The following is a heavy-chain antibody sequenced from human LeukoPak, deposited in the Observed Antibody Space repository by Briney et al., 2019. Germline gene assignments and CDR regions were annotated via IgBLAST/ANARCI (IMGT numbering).Heavy chain of an antibody. CDR1: GGSISSSNW. CDR2: IYHSGST. V-gene: IGHV4-4*02. J-gene: IGHJ4*02. CDR3: AGALWFGEYILDY. Sequence: PSGTLSLTCAVSGGSISSSNWWSWVRQPPGEGLEWIGEIYHSGSTNYNPSLKSRVTISVDKSKNQFSLKLSSVTAADTAVYYCAGALWFGEYILDYWGQGTLVTVSS. D-gene: IGHD3-10*01.